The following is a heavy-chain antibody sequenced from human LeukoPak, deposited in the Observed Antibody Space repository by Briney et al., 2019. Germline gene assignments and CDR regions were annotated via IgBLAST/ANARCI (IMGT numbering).Heavy chain of an antibody. CDR3: ARGEGYCSSTSCYVRGDFDY. CDR2: IYYRGST. Sequence: PAETLSLTCTVSGVSISRYYWSWLRQPPGKGVEGLGYIYYRGSTNYNPPLKRRVTISLDTSKNQFSLKLSSVTAADTAVYYCARGEGYCSSTSCYVRGDFDYWGQGTLVTVSS. CDR1: GVSISRYY. V-gene: IGHV4-59*13. D-gene: IGHD2-2*01. J-gene: IGHJ4*02.